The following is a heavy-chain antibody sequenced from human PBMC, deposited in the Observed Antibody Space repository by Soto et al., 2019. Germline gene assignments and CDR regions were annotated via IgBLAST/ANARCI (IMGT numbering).Heavy chain of an antibody. V-gene: IGHV4-34*01. CDR3: ARGYGNGSRGKNDY. CDR2: INHSGST. Sequence: QVQLQQRGAGLLKPSETLSLTCAVYGGSFSDYYWNWIRQPPGKGLEWIGEINHSGSTNYNPSLKSRVTTSVDTSKNQFSLNLSSVTAADTAVYYCARGYGNGSRGKNDYWGQGTLVTVSS. CDR1: GGSFSDYY. D-gene: IGHD3-10*01. J-gene: IGHJ4*02.